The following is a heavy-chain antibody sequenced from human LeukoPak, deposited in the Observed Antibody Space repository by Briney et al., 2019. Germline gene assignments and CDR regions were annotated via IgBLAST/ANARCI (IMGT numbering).Heavy chain of an antibody. Sequence: GGSLRLSCAASGFTFSSYGMHWVRQAPGKGLEWVAFIRYDGSSKYYADSVKGRFTISRDNSKNTLYLQMNSLRAEDTAVYYCAKELYRYSGSPSDYWGQGTLVTVSS. D-gene: IGHD1-26*01. CDR3: AKELYRYSGSPSDY. V-gene: IGHV3-30*02. CDR2: IRYDGSSK. CDR1: GFTFSSYG. J-gene: IGHJ4*02.